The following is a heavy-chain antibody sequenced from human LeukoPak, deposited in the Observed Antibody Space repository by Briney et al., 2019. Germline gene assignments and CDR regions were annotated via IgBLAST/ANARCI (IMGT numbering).Heavy chain of an antibody. CDR3: ARDVLWFGNNWFDP. D-gene: IGHD3-10*01. CDR1: GGSISSYY. J-gene: IGHJ5*02. V-gene: IGHV4-59*01. Sequence: PSETLSLTCTVSGGSISSYYWNWIRQPPGKGLEWIGYIYYGGSTNYNPSLKSRVTISVDTSKNQFSLKLSSVTAAVTAVYYCARDVLWFGNNWFDPWGQGTLVTVSS. CDR2: IYYGGST.